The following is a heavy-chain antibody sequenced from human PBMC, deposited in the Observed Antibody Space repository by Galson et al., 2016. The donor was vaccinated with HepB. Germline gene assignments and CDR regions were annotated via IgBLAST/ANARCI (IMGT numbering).Heavy chain of an antibody. D-gene: IGHD3-9*01. V-gene: IGHV3-7*01. CDR3: ARDRDDILTGYHPLLDN. J-gene: IGHJ4*02. CDR1: GFTFSNYG. Sequence: SLRLSCAASGFTFSNYGMHWVRQAPGKGLEWVAHIKHDGSEKYYVDSVRGRFTISRDNAKNTLYLQMNTLRVEDTAVYYCARDRDDILTGYHPLLDNWGQGTLVTVSS. CDR2: IKHDGSEK.